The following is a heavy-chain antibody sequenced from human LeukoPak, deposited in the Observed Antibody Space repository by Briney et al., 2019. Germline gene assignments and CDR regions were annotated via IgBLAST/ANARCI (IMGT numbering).Heavy chain of an antibody. CDR1: GFTFSSYS. CDR3: ARDQPRAKGGFDY. CDR2: ISSSSSYI. J-gene: IGHJ4*02. V-gene: IGHV3-21*01. Sequence: RSGGSLRLSCAASGFTFSSYSMNWVRQAPGKGLEGVSSISSSSSYIYYADSVKGRFTISRDNAKNSLYLQMNSLRAEDTAVYYCARDQPRAKGGFDYWGQGTLVTVSS. D-gene: IGHD1-14*01.